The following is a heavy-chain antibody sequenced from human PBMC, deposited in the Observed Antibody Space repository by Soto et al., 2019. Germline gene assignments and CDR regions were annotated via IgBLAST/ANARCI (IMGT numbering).Heavy chain of an antibody. CDR3: AKDEVGAVYYGYYGMDV. Sequence: EVQLLESGGGLVQPGGSLRLSCAASGFTFSSYAMSWVRQAPGKGLEWVSAISGSGGSTYYADSVKGRFTISRDNSKNTLYLQMTSLRAEDTAAYYCAKDEVGAVYYGYYGMDVWGQGTTVTVSS. CDR1: GFTFSSYA. CDR2: ISGSGGST. D-gene: IGHD1-26*01. V-gene: IGHV3-23*01. J-gene: IGHJ6*02.